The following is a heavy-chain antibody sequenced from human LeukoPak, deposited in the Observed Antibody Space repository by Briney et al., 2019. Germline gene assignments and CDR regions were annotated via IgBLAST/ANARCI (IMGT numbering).Heavy chain of an antibody. D-gene: IGHD5-12*01. CDR3: ARGWLRLNYYYYYYMDV. J-gene: IGHJ6*03. Sequence: SETLSLTCTVSGGSISSNSYYWGWIRQPPGKGLEWIGSIYYGGSTYYNPSLKSRVTMSVDTSENQFSLNLRSVSAADTAVYYCARGWLRLNYYYYYYMDVWGKGTTVTVSS. V-gene: IGHV4-39*07. CDR2: IYYGGST. CDR1: GGSISSNSYY.